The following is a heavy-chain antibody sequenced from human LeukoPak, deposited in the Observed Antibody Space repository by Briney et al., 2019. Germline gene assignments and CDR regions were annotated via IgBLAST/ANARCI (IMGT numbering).Heavy chain of an antibody. CDR1: GFTFSSYA. D-gene: IGHD2-15*01. CDR3: VRRMVDRLIVVVVAATIDY. V-gene: IGHV3-23*01. J-gene: IGHJ4*02. CDR2: ISGSGGST. Sequence: GGSLRLSCAASGFTFSSYAMSWVRQAPGKGLEWVSAISGSGGSTYYADSVKGRFTISRDNSKNTLYLQMNSLRAEDTAVYYCVRRMVDRLIVVVVAATIDYWGQGTLVTVSS.